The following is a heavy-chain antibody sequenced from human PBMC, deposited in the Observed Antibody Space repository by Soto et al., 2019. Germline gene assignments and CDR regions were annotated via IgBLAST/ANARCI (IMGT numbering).Heavy chain of an antibody. J-gene: IGHJ4*02. CDR2: INHSGST. CDR1: GGSFSGYY. CDR3: ARGAGDMGGFDY. Sequence: QVQLQQWGAGLLKPSETLSLTCAVYGGSFSGYYWSWIRQPPGKGLEWIGEINHSGSTNYNPSLKSRVTISVDTSKNQCSLKLSSVTAADTAVYYCARGAGDMGGFDYWGQGTLVTVSS. D-gene: IGHD4-17*01. V-gene: IGHV4-34*01.